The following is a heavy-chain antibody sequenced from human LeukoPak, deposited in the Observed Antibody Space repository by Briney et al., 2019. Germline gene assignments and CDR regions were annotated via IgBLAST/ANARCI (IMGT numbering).Heavy chain of an antibody. CDR1: GFTFSSYA. CDR3: ARDRYCSSTSCYDDY. V-gene: IGHV3-30-3*01. CDR2: MSYDGSNK. J-gene: IGHJ4*02. Sequence: GGSLRLSCAASGFTFSSYAMHWVRQAPGKGLEWVAVMSYDGSNKYYADSVKGRFTISRDNSKNTLYLQMNSLRAEDTAVYYCARDRYCSSTSCYDDYWGQGTLVTVSS. D-gene: IGHD2-2*01.